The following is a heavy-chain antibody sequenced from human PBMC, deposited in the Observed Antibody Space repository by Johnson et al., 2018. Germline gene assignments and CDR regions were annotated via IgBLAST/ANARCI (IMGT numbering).Heavy chain of an antibody. D-gene: IGHD3-16*02. CDR3: ARDTPFLGKFSTYYMNI. V-gene: IGHV3-30-3*01. CDR1: GFTFSTHA. CDR2: ISFDGTFK. Sequence: VQLLESGGGVVQPGRSLRLSCAASGFTFSTHALHWVRQAPGKGLEWVAVISFDGTFKYYTDSVKGRFTIYRDNSKNTLYVQMNILRAEDKAVYYCARDTPFLGKFSTYYMNIWGKGTTVTVSS. J-gene: IGHJ6*03.